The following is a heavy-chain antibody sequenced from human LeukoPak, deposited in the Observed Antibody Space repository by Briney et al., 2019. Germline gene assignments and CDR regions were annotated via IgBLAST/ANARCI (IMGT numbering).Heavy chain of an antibody. J-gene: IGHJ6*03. V-gene: IGHV4-59*12. Sequence: SETLSLTCTVSGVSISSYYLSWVRQPPGKGLEWVGCIYYSGGTNYNPALKNGRTISLDTSKNQFSLKLSSGTAADTAMYYCAREVADYGGYYYYHYMDVWGKGTTVTISS. CDR3: AREVADYGGYYYYHYMDV. D-gene: IGHD4-23*01. CDR1: GVSISSYY. CDR2: IYYSGGT.